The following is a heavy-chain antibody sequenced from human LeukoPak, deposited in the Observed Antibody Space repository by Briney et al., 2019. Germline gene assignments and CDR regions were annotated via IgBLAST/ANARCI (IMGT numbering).Heavy chain of an antibody. CDR3: ARFSLGCFDP. Sequence: GESLKISCQGSGYKFSSYWIGWVRQMPGKGLEWMGINYPGDSDTRYSPSFQGQVTISADKSVSTTYLQWRSLKASDTAMYYCARFSLGCFDPWGQGTLVTVSS. D-gene: IGHD2-2*03. V-gene: IGHV5-51*01. CDR1: GYKFSSYW. J-gene: IGHJ5*02. CDR2: NYPGDSDT.